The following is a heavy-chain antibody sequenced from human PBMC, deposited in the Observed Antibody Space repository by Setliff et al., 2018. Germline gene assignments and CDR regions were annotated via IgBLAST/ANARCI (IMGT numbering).Heavy chain of an antibody. Sequence: SETLSLTCAVYGDSLSGYYWSWIRQSPKKGLEWIGEIMPGRDTLYSPSLESRLTMSVDTSKNQFSLNLKSVTAADTAVYYCARGQGYYMDVWGKGTTVTVSS. CDR1: GDSLSGYY. CDR3: ARGQGYYMDV. V-gene: IGHV4-34*09. J-gene: IGHJ6*03. CDR2: IMPGRDT.